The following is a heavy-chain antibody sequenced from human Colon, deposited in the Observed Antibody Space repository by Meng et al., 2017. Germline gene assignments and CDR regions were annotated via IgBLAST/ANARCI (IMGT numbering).Heavy chain of an antibody. V-gene: IGHV2-5*02. J-gene: IGHJ5*01. Sequence: QITLKDFGPTLVKPTQTLTLTCSFAGFSPNTDGGAVGWIRQPPGKAPEWLALIYWDDDARYSPSLKNRLSITQDAAKNQVVLTMTNMESVDTATYFCAHGVVASATLGAWFDSWGQGTWVTVYS. CDR1: GFSPNTDGGA. D-gene: IGHD2-15*01. CDR2: IYWDDDA. CDR3: AHGVVASATLGAWFDS.